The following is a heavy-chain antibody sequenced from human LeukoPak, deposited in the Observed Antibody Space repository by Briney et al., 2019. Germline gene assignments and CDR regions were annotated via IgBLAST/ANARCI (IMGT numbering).Heavy chain of an antibody. J-gene: IGHJ4*02. V-gene: IGHV3-30*02. Sequence: GGSLRLSCAASGFTFSSYGMHWVRQAPGKGLEWVAFIRYDGSSEYYADSVKGRFTISRDNSKNTLYLQVNSLRLEDTAVYYCTKVRVLRLGIPPPDYWGQGTLVTVSS. CDR1: GFTFSSYG. D-gene: IGHD3-16*01. CDR3: TKVRVLRLGIPPPDY. CDR2: IRYDGSSE.